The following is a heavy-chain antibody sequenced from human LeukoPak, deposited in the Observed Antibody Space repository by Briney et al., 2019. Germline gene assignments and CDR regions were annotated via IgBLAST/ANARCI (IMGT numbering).Heavy chain of an antibody. CDR1: GGSVSSESYH. CDR3: ARGVGGVREGFDI. J-gene: IGHJ3*02. Sequence: SETLSLTCTVSGGSVSSESYHWTWIRQPPGKGLEWIAYIFTGGSSYYNPSLKSRVTISVDTSKNQFSLKLDSVTAADTAQYHCARGVGGVREGFDIWGQGTMVTVSS. CDR2: IFTGGSS. V-gene: IGHV4-61*01. D-gene: IGHD3-16*01.